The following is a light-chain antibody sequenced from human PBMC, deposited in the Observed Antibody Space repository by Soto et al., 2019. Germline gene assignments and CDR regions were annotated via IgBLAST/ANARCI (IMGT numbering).Light chain of an antibody. Sequence: EIVLTQSPATLSSFPGDRVTLSCRASQAVNTRLARYQHKPGQAPRLLIYLTSNRAAGIPARFSGSGSGTDFTLTMSEVEPEDFAVYDCHQRQSWPRRFGRGAKVDIK. CDR3: HQRQSWPRR. CDR2: LTS. CDR1: QAVNTR. V-gene: IGKV3-11*01. J-gene: IGKJ3*01.